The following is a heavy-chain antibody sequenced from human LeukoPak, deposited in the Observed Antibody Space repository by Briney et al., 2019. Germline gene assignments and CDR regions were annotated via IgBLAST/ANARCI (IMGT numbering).Heavy chain of an antibody. CDR2: IRESGGTT. Sequence: GGSLRLSCAASGFTFSAYAMSWVRQAPGKGLQWVSAIRESGGTTYYADSVKGWFTISRDNSKNRLYLQMNSLRAEDTALYYCAKDAAVAGIQFDFWGQGTLVTVSS. CDR3: AKDAAVAGIQFDF. CDR1: GFTFSAYA. D-gene: IGHD6-19*01. V-gene: IGHV3-23*01. J-gene: IGHJ4*02.